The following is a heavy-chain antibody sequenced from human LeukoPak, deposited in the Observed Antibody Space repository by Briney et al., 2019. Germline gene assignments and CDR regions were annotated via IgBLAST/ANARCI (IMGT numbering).Heavy chain of an antibody. Sequence: ASVKVSCKASGGTFSSYTFSWVRQAPGQGLEWMGGIIPIFGTANYAQKFQGRVTITADKSTSTAYMELSSLRSEDTAVYYCARVSPPYYYDSSGYYSGLGAFDIWGQGTMVTVSS. V-gene: IGHV1-69*06. CDR2: IIPIFGTA. CDR1: GGTFSSYT. J-gene: IGHJ3*02. CDR3: ARVSPPYYYDSSGYYSGLGAFDI. D-gene: IGHD3-22*01.